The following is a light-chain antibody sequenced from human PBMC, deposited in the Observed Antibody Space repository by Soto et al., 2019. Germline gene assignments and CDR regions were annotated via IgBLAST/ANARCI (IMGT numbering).Light chain of an antibody. CDR3: QHYNNWPLA. Sequence: EIVMTQSPATLSVSPGEGATLSCRASQSVSSNLAWYQQRPGQTPRLLIHGASTRAIGIPARFSGSGSGTEFTLSISSLQSEDFAVYYCQHYNNWPLAFGGGTKVEIK. CDR2: GAS. CDR1: QSVSSN. J-gene: IGKJ4*01. V-gene: IGKV3-15*01.